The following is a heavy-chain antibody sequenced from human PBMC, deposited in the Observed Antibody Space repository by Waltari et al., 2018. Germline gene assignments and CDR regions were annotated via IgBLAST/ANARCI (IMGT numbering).Heavy chain of an antibody. J-gene: IGHJ4*02. CDR1: GFTFSKYS. V-gene: IGHV3-48*04. CDR3: TRGAFDS. CDR2: ISSSSSSK. Sequence: EVQLVESGGGLVQPGGSLRLSCVASGFTFSKYSLNWVRQAPGKGLEWVSNISSSSSSKEYADSVEGRFTVSRDNAKNTLYLQMNNLRAEDTAVYYCTRGAFDSWGQGTLVTVSS.